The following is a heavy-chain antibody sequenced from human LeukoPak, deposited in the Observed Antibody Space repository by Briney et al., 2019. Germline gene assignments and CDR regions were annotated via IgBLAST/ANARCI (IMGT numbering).Heavy chain of an antibody. CDR1: GYIFISYY. V-gene: IGHV1-46*01. CDR2: INPSDGST. Sequence: ASVTVSCNASGYIFISYYIHWVRQAPGQGLEWMGVINPSDGSTNYAQKYQDRVTMTRDTSTRTVYMQLSSLRSDDTAVYYCARDVAREFDYWGQGTLVTVSS. CDR3: ARDVAREFDY. J-gene: IGHJ4*02.